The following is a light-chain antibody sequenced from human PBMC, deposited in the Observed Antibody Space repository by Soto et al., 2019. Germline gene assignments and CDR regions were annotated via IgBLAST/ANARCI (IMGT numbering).Light chain of an antibody. CDR3: SSYSSSGTLFV. J-gene: IGLJ1*01. V-gene: IGLV2-8*01. Sequence: QSALTQPPSASGSPGQSVTIPCTGTSSDVGAYNYVSWYQQHPGKAPKLVIYGVTERPSGVPDRFSGSKSGNTASLTVSGLQSEDEADYHCSSYSSSGTLFVFGTGTKVTVL. CDR2: GVT. CDR1: SSDVGAYNY.